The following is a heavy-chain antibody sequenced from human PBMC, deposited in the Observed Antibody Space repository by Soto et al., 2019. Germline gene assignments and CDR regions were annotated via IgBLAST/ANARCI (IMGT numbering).Heavy chain of an antibody. J-gene: IGHJ4*02. CDR3: AKGSRVGGYSYGYDPLFDY. D-gene: IGHD5-18*01. CDR2: ISGSGGST. Sequence: GSLRLSCAASGFTFSSYAMSWVRQAPGKGLEWVSAISGSGGSTYYADSVKGRFTISRDNSKNTLYLQMNSLRAEDTAVYYCAKGSRVGGYSYGYDPLFDYWGQGTLVTVSS. V-gene: IGHV3-23*01. CDR1: GFTFSSYA.